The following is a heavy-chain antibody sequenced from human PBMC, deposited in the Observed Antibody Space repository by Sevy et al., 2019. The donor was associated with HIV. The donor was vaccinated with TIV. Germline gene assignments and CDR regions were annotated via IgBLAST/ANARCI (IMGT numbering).Heavy chain of an antibody. Sequence: SETLSLTCTVSGGSISSSSYYWGWIRQPPGKGLEWIGSIYYSRSTYYNPSLKSRFTIAVDTSKDQFSLNLSSVTAADTAVYYCARLWWLWFGELSPNDDYYYGMDVWGQGTTVTVSS. CDR1: GGSISSSSYY. D-gene: IGHD3-10*01. CDR2: IYYSRST. V-gene: IGHV4-39*01. J-gene: IGHJ6*02. CDR3: ARLWWLWFGELSPNDDYYYGMDV.